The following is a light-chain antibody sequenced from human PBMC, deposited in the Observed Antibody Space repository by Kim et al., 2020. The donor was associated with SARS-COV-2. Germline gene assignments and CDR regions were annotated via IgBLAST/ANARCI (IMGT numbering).Light chain of an antibody. CDR2: GKN. J-gene: IGLJ2*01. Sequence: AWGQKVRITCQGDSLRGYYASWYQLKPGQAPVVVIYGKNNRLSGIPDRFSGSSSGNTASLTITGAQAEDEADYYCNSRDSSTNQLVFGGGTQLTVL. CDR3: NSRDSSTNQLV. V-gene: IGLV3-19*01. CDR1: SLRGYY.